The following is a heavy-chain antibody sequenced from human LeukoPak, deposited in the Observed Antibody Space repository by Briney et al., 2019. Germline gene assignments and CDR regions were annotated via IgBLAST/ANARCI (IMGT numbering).Heavy chain of an antibody. V-gene: IGHV3-48*04. CDR1: EFSFSSSN. D-gene: IGHD6-19*01. CDR2: ISGSSSTI. J-gene: IGHJ3*01. Sequence: GGSLRLSCAASEFSFSSSNMNWVRQAPGKGLEWISYISGSSSTIFYADSVKGRFIISRDNAKKSMYLQMNSLRADDTAVYYCAREVSGWRGGAFDLWGQGTMVTVSS. CDR3: AREVSGWRGGAFDL.